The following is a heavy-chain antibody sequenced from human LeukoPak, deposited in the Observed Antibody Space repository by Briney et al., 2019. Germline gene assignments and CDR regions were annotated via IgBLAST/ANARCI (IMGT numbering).Heavy chain of an antibody. CDR2: IIPIFGTS. D-gene: IGHD6-13*01. J-gene: IGHJ2*01. CDR3: ARDIEYSSSPNWYFDL. CDR1: GGTFSSYA. Sequence: SVKVSCKASGGTFSSYAINWVRQAPGQGLEWMGGIIPIFGTSNYAQKFQGRVTMTRDMSTSTVYMELSSLRSEDTAVYYCARDIEYSSSPNWYFDLWGRGTLVTVSS. V-gene: IGHV1-69*05.